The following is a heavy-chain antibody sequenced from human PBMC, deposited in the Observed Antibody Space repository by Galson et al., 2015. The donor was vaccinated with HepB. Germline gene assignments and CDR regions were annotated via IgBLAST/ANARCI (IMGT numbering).Heavy chain of an antibody. V-gene: IGHV3-30-3*01. D-gene: IGHD6-13*01. J-gene: IGHJ4*02. CDR1: GFTFSSYA. Sequence: SLRLSCAASGFTFSSYAMHWVRQAPGKGLEWVAVISYDGSNKYYADSVKGRFTISRDNSKNTLYLQMNSLRAEDTAVYYCARGTQQQLAPGYWGQGTLVTVSS. CDR3: ARGTQQQLAPGY. CDR2: ISYDGSNK.